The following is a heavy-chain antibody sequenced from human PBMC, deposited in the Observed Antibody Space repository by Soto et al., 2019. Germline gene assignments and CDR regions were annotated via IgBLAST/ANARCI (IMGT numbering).Heavy chain of an antibody. CDR3: ARDPIYDFWSGYYTGRYFDY. CDR1: GFTFSSYS. V-gene: IGHV3-21*01. CDR2: ISSSSSYI. Sequence: EVQLVESGGGLVKPGGSLRLSCAASGFTFSSYSMNWVRQAPGKGLEWVSSISSSSSYIYYADSVKGRFTISRDNAKNSLYLQMNSLRAEDTAVYYCARDPIYDFWSGYYTGRYFDYWGQGTLVTVSS. D-gene: IGHD3-3*01. J-gene: IGHJ4*02.